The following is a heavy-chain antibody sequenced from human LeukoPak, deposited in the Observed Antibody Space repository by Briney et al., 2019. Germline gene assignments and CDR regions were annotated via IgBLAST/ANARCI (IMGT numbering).Heavy chain of an antibody. CDR1: GFTFSSYG. J-gene: IGHJ6*02. CDR3: ARGLGDIVVVDGMDV. V-gene: IGHV3-33*08. Sequence: PGGSLRLSCSASGFTFSSYGMHWVRQAPGKGLEWVAVIWYDGSNKYYADSVKGRFTISRDNSKNTLYLQMNSLRAEDTAVYYCARGLGDIVVVDGMDVWGQGTTVTVSS. CDR2: IWYDGSNK. D-gene: IGHD2-2*01.